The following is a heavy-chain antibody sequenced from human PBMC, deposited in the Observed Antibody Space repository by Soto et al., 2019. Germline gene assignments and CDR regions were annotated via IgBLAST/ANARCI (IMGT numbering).Heavy chain of an antibody. CDR1: GDSVSSSSYY. V-gene: IGHV4-39*02. CDR2: IYYSGST. Sequence: SETLSLTCAVSGDSVSSSSYYWGWIRQPPGKGLEWIGSIYYSGSTYYNPSLKSRVTISVDMSRNHFSLKLGSVTAADTAVYYCARRAAARPFDCWGQGTLVTVSS. CDR3: ARRAAARPFDC. J-gene: IGHJ4*02. D-gene: IGHD6-6*01.